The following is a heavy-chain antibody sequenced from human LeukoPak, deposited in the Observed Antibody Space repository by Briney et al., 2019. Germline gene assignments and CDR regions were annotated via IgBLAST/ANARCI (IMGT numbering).Heavy chain of an antibody. D-gene: IGHD6-13*01. CDR2: MNPNSGNT. J-gene: IGHJ4*02. CDR3: ARGPQQLVPYYFDY. Sequence: ASVKVSCKASGGTFSSYAINWVRQATGQGLEWMGWMNPNSGNTGYAQKFQGRVTMTRNTSISTAYMELSSLRSEDTAVYYCARGPQQLVPYYFDYWGQGTLVTVSS. V-gene: IGHV1-8*02. CDR1: GGTFSSYA.